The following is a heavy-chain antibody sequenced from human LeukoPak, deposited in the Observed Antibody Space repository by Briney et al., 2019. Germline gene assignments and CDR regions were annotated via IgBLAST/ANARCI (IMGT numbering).Heavy chain of an antibody. CDR1: GGTFSSYA. CDR2: IIPIFGTA. CDR3: ASGDYDYVWGSYLDVDY. V-gene: IGHV1-69*06. J-gene: IGHJ4*02. Sequence: ASVKVSCKASGGTFSSYAISWVRQAPGQGLEWMGGIIPIFGTANYAQKFQGRVTITADKSTSTAYMELSSLRSEDTAVYYCASGDYDYVWGSYLDVDYWGQGTLVTVSS. D-gene: IGHD3-16*02.